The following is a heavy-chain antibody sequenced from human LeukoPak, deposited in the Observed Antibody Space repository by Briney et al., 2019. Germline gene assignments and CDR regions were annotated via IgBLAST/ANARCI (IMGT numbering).Heavy chain of an antibody. CDR1: GGTFSSYA. CDR3: AREQWRVAATSPRGFDP. D-gene: IGHD2-15*01. Sequence: SVKVSCKASGGTFSSYAISWVRQAPGQGLEWMGRIIPILGIANYAQKFQGRVTITADKSTSTAYMELSSLRPEDTAVYYCAREQWRVAATSPRGFDPWGQGTLVTVSS. J-gene: IGHJ5*02. CDR2: IIPILGIA. V-gene: IGHV1-69*04.